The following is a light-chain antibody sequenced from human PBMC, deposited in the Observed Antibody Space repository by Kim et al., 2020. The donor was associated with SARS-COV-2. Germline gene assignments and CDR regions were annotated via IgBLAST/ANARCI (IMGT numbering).Light chain of an antibody. CDR1: TLVTGY. V-gene: IGLV3-1*01. Sequence: VSPGQPARITCSGDTLVTGYASWYQQKTGPSPVLVIYQNFKRPSGIPERFSGSNSGNTATLTIRGTQSVDEADYYCQAWDTNTGVVFGGGTQLTVL. CDR2: QNF. CDR3: QAWDTNTGVV. J-gene: IGLJ3*02.